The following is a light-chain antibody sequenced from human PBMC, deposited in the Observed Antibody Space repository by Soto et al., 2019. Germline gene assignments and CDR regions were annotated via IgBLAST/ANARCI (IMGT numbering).Light chain of an antibody. CDR3: QQYNNWPYT. Sequence: EIGMTQSPATLSLSPGERATLSCRASQSVNSDLAWYQQKPGQAPRLLIYDASTRAAGVPARFTGSGSETEFTLTISSLQSEDYAVYYCQQYNNWPYTFGQGTKLEIK. V-gene: IGKV3-15*01. J-gene: IGKJ2*01. CDR2: DAS. CDR1: QSVNSD.